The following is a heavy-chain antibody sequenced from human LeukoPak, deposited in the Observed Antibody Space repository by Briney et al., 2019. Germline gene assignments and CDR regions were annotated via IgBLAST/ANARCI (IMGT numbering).Heavy chain of an antibody. D-gene: IGHD3-3*01. CDR1: GFTFSSYS. J-gene: IGHJ4*02. CDR3: ARTYDFWSGTTDY. Sequence: GGSLRLSCAASGFTFSSYSMNWVRQAPGKGLEWVSSISSSSSYIYYADSVKGRSTISRDNAKNSLYLQMNSLRAEDTAVYYCARTYDFWSGTTDYWGQGTLVTVSS. CDR2: ISSSSSYI. V-gene: IGHV3-21*01.